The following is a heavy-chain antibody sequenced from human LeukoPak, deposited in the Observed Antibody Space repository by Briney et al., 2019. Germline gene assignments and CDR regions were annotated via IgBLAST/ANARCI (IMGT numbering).Heavy chain of an antibody. CDR3: ARGLYGDRENWFDP. D-gene: IGHD4-17*01. Sequence: ASVKVSCKASGYTFTGYYMHWVRQAPGQGLEWMGWINPNSGGTNYAQKFQGRVTMTRDTSISTAYMELSRLRSDDTAMYYCARGLYGDRENWFDPWGQGTLVTVSS. V-gene: IGHV1-2*02. CDR2: INPNSGGT. CDR1: GYTFTGYY. J-gene: IGHJ5*02.